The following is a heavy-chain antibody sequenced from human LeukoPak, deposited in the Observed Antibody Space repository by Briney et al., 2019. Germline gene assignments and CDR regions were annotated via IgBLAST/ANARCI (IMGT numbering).Heavy chain of an antibody. CDR3: ARLSDHGWPDY. CDR2: IHYRGNI. Sequence: SETLALTYTVSSGSINVYYWTWIRQSPRKGLEWIAYIHYRGNIRCNPSVKSRVPISVDTSKTQFSLGLTSVTAPHTAVDFCARLSDHGWPDYWGQGTLVTVS. D-gene: IGHD6-19*01. J-gene: IGHJ4*02. V-gene: IGHV4-59*08. CDR1: SGSINVYY.